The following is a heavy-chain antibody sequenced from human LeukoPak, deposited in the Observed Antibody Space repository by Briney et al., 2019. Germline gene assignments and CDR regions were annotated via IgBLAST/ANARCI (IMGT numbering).Heavy chain of an antibody. D-gene: IGHD3-22*01. CDR2: ISAYNGNT. Sequence: ASVKVSCKASGYTFTGYYMHWVQQAPGQGLEWMGWISAYNGNTNYAQKLQGRVTMTTDTSTSTAYMELRSLRSDDTAVYYCARVVSYYDSSGYYWEDYWGQGTLVTVSS. CDR3: ARVVSYYDSSGYYWEDY. J-gene: IGHJ4*02. V-gene: IGHV1-18*04. CDR1: GYTFTGYY.